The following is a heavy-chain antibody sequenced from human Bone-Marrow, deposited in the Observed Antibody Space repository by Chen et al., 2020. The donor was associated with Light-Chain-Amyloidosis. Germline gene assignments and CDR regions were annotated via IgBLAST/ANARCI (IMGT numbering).Heavy chain of an antibody. Sequence: QVQLVESGGGVVQPGGSLRLSCAASGFTLVSYGLHWVRQAPGKGLEWVAFIRHDGSNKYYADSVKGRFTISRDNSKNTLYLQMNSLRAEDTAVYFCAKAVARWLLLQPEYWGQGTLVTVSS. CDR2: IRHDGSNK. CDR3: AKAVARWLLLQPEY. D-gene: IGHD5-12*01. CDR1: GFTLVSYG. J-gene: IGHJ4*02. V-gene: IGHV3-30*02.